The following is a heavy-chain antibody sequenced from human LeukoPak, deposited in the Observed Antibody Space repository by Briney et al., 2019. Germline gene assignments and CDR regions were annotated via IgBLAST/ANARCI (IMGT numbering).Heavy chain of an antibody. J-gene: IGHJ4*02. CDR3: ARGNYDFWSGSPYYFDY. D-gene: IGHD3-3*01. V-gene: IGHV3-23*01. CDR2: ISGSGGST. CDR1: GFTFSSYA. Sequence: GGSLRLSCAASGFTFSSYAMSWVRQAPGKGLEWVSAISGSGGSTYYADSVKGRFTIFRDNSKNTLYLQMNSLRAEDTAVYYCARGNYDFWSGSPYYFDYWGQGTLVTVSS.